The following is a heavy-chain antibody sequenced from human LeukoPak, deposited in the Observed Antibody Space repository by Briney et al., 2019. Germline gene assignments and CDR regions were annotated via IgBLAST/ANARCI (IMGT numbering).Heavy chain of an antibody. CDR3: ARAYYFVSGSYGLDV. J-gene: IGHJ6*02. Sequence: PSETLSLTCTVSGGSISNYYWTWIRQPPGGGLEWIGFIYHTGIANYNLSLKSRVTLFVDTSKNQFSLHLSSVTAADTAVYYCARAYYFVSGSYGLDVWGQGTTVTVSS. CDR1: GGSISNYY. CDR2: IYHTGIA. V-gene: IGHV4-4*08. D-gene: IGHD3-10*01.